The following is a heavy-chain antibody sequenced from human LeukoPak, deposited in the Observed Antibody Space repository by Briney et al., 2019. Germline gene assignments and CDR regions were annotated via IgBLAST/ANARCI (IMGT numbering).Heavy chain of an antibody. D-gene: IGHD3-22*01. V-gene: IGHV1-18*01. CDR1: GYTFTSYG. Sequence: ASVKVSRKASGYTFTSYGISWVRQAPGQGLEWMGWISAYNGNTNYAQKLQGRVTMTTDTSTSTAYMELRSLRSDDTAVYYCARAYYYDSSGYYSNWGQGTLVTVSS. CDR3: ARAYYYDSSGYYSN. J-gene: IGHJ4*02. CDR2: ISAYNGNT.